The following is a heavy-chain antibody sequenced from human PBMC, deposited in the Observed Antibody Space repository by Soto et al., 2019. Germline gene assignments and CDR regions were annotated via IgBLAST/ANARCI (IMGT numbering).Heavy chain of an antibody. D-gene: IGHD1-20*01. Sequence: ASVKVSCKASGYTFTGYYMHSVRQAPGQGLEWMGWINPNSGGTNYAQKFQGWVTMTRDTSISTAYMELSRLRSDDTAVYYCARDRGYNWSHYGMDVWGQGTTVTVSS. J-gene: IGHJ6*02. CDR2: INPNSGGT. CDR3: ARDRGYNWSHYGMDV. CDR1: GYTFTGYY. V-gene: IGHV1-2*04.